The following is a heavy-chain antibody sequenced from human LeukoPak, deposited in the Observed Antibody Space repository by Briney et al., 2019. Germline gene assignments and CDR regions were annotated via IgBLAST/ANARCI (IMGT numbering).Heavy chain of an antibody. V-gene: IGHV3-23*01. Sequence: GGSLRLSCAASGFTFSNYAVSWVRQAPGKGLDWVSVISGPGTSTSYGNSVKGRFTISRDNSKNTVFLQMSSLRAEDTAVYYCARGGWVSSDAFDVWGQGTMVTVSS. D-gene: IGHD5/OR15-5a*01. CDR3: ARGGWVSSDAFDV. CDR2: ISGPGTST. J-gene: IGHJ3*01. CDR1: GFTFSNYA.